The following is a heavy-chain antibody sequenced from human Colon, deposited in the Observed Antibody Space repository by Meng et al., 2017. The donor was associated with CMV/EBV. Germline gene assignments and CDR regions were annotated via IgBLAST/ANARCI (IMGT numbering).Heavy chain of an antibody. CDR3: VRGTVGANGGYFDS. CDR2: INPLDGDT. D-gene: IGHD1-26*01. V-gene: IGHV1-2*02. J-gene: IGHJ4*01. Sequence: ASVKVSCKASGYTFNGFYVHWVRQAPGQGVEWMGWINPLDGDTNYAPKFQGKVTMTRDTSISTAYMDLSRLTSDDTAVYYCVRGTVGANGGYFDSWGQGTLVTVSS. CDR1: GYTFNGFY.